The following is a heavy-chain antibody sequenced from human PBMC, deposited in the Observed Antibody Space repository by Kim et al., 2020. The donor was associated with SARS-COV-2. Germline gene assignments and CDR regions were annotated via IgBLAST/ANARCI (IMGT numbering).Heavy chain of an antibody. CDR3: AKDRAWDPPLRPSAVDY. D-gene: IGHD1-26*01. J-gene: IGHJ4*02. Sequence: GKGRFNISREDSKNTLYLQMNSVRAEDTAVYYCAKDRAWDPPLRPSAVDYWGQGTLVTVSS. V-gene: IGHV3-23*01.